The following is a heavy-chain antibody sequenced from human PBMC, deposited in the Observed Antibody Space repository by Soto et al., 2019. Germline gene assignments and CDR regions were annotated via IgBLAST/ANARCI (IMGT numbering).Heavy chain of an antibody. Sequence: QVQLVQSGAEVKKPGASVKVSCKVSGYTFTDYDINWVRQASGQGLEWMGWVNPTSGNTGYAQKFQGRVTMTWNTSISTAYVGLSSLRSEDTAVYYCASWAGYSKWGQGTLVTVST. CDR2: VNPTSGNT. D-gene: IGHD3-9*01. CDR1: GYTFTDYD. V-gene: IGHV1-8*01. J-gene: IGHJ4*02. CDR3: ASWAGYSK.